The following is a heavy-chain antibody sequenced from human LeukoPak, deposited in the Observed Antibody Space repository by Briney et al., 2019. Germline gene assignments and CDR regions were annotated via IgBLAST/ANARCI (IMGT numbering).Heavy chain of an antibody. CDR1: GFTFSSYV. V-gene: IGHV3-30*18. J-gene: IGHJ4*02. Sequence: GGSLRLSCAASGFTFSSYVMHWVRQAPGKGLEWVAVISYDGSNKYYADSVKGRFTISRDNSKNTLYLQMNSLRAEDPAVYYCAKDTGGYADYWGQGTLVTVSS. CDR2: ISYDGSNK. D-gene: IGHD2-8*02. CDR3: AKDTGGYADY.